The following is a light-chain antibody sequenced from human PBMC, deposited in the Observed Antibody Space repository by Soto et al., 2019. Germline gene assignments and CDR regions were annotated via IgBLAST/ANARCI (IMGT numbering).Light chain of an antibody. CDR2: GTS. J-gene: IGKJ1*01. V-gene: IGKV3-20*01. CDR3: QQYGSSPST. CDR1: QSVSSSY. Sequence: EIVLTQSPGTLSLSPGERATLSCRASQSVSSSYLAWYQQKPGQAPRLLIYGTSSRATAIPDRFSGSGSGTDFTLTISRLEPEDFAVYYCQQYGSSPSTFGQGPKA.